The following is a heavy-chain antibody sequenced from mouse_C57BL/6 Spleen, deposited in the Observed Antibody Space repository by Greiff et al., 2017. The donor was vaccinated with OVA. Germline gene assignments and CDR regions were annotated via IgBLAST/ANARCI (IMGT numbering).Heavy chain of an antibody. V-gene: IGHV1-53*01. Sequence: QVQLKESGTELVKPGASVKLSCKASGYTFTSYWMHWVKQRPGQGLEWIGNINPSNGGTNYNEKFKSKATLTVDKSSSTAYMQLSSLTSEDSAVYYCARSSSYDAWFAYWGQGTLVTVSA. CDR1: GYTFTSYW. J-gene: IGHJ3*01. CDR3: ARSSSYDAWFAY. CDR2: INPSNGGT. D-gene: IGHD1-1*01.